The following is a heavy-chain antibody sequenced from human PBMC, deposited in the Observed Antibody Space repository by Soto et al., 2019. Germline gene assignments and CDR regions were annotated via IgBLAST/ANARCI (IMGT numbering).Heavy chain of an antibody. D-gene: IGHD2-21*02. CDR3: AREIVTAGGNNYFDP. J-gene: IGHJ5*02. CDR2: VFHTGNT. Sequence: SETLSLTCAVSGDSISSSVWWTWVRQPPGKGLEWIGEVFHTGNTNYNPSLKSRVTMSVDKSTNEFSLRLTSVTAADTAVYFCAREIVTAGGNNYFDPWGPGTLVTVSS. V-gene: IGHV4-4*02. CDR1: GDSISSSVW.